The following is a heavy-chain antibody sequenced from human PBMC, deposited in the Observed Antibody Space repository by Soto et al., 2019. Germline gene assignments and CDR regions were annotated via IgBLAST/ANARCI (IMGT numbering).Heavy chain of an antibody. D-gene: IGHD2-8*01. V-gene: IGHV1-58*01. Sequence: SVKVSCKASRFTFTSSAVQGVRQASGQRLEWIGWIGVGSGNRHYAQKFQERVTITRDMSTNTAYMELSSLRSEDTAVYYCAALGVSFDPWGQGTLVTVSS. CDR2: IGVGSGNR. CDR1: RFTFTSSA. CDR3: AALGVSFDP. J-gene: IGHJ5*02.